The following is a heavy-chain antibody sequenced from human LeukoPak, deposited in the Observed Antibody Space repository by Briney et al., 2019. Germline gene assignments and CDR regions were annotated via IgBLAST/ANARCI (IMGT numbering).Heavy chain of an antibody. Sequence: SETLSLTCTVSGGSINSYYWSWIRQPPGKGLEWIGYAYYSGSTNYNPSLKSRVSISVDTPKNQFSLKLSSVTAADTAVYYCARGGGYNHFDLWGQGILVSVSS. CDR1: GGSINSYY. J-gene: IGHJ4*02. CDR3: ARGGGYNHFDL. D-gene: IGHD5-24*01. V-gene: IGHV4-59*01. CDR2: AYYSGST.